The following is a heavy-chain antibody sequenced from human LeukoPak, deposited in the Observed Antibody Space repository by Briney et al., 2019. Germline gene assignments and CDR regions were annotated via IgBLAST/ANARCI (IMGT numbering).Heavy chain of an antibody. J-gene: IGHJ4*02. V-gene: IGHV3-74*01. CDR1: GFTVSSNY. Sequence: GGSLRLSCAASGFTVSSNYMSRVRQAPGKGLVWVSRINSDGSSTSYADSVKGRFTISRDNAKNTLYLQMNSLRAEDTAVYYCARAHRVERWPDYWGQGTLVTVSS. CDR2: INSDGSST. D-gene: IGHD4-23*01. CDR3: ARAHRVERWPDY.